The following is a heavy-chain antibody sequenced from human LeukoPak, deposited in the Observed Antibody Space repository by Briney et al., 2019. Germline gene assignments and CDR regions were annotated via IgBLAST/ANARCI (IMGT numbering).Heavy chain of an antibody. J-gene: IGHJ4*02. D-gene: IGHD1-7*01. Sequence: ETLSLTCAVYGGSFSGYYWSWIRQPPGKGLEWIGEINHSGSTNYNPSLKSRVTISVDTSKNQFSLKLSSVTAADTAVYYCARGKLELRQGRGTFYFDYWGQGTLVTVSS. V-gene: IGHV4-34*01. CDR1: GGSFSGYY. CDR2: INHSGST. CDR3: ARGKLELRQGRGTFYFDY.